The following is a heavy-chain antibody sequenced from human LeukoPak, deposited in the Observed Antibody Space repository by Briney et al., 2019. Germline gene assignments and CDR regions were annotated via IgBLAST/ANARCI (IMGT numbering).Heavy chain of an antibody. CDR3: ARAQDYVWGSYRYTGAFDI. V-gene: IGHV3-30*04. Sequence: GGSLRLSCAGSGFSFSSYAMHWVRQAPGKGLEWVAVISYDGSNKYYADSVKGRFTISRDNSKNTLYLQMNSLRAEDTAVYYCARAQDYVWGSYRYTGAFDIWGQGTMVTVSS. CDR1: GFSFSSYA. J-gene: IGHJ3*02. D-gene: IGHD3-16*02. CDR2: ISYDGSNK.